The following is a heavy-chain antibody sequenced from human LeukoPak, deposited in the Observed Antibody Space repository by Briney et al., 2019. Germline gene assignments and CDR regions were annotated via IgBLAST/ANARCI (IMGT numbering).Heavy chain of an antibody. J-gene: IGHJ4*02. D-gene: IGHD3-22*01. CDR3: ARGVFYYDTSGRGYYFDY. CDR1: GGSIGSYY. CDR2: IYTSGGT. Sequence: SETLTLTCTVSGGSIGSYYWSWIRQPAGKGLEWIGRIYTSGGTVYNPSLKSRVTMSVDTSKNQFSLKLSSVTAADTAVYYCARGVFYYDTSGRGYYFDYWGQGTLVTVSS. V-gene: IGHV4-4*07.